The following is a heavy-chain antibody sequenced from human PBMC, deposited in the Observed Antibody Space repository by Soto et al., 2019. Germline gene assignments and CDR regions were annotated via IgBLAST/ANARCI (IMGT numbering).Heavy chain of an antibody. CDR3: ARGMEWLPVNY. CDR1: GFTFSTFV. V-gene: IGHV3-33*03. J-gene: IGHJ4*02. Sequence: QVQLVESGGGVVQPGGSLRLSCAASGFTFSTFVMHWVRQAPGKGLEWVAVIWFDGVKTYYADSVKGRFTISRDNSKNTVYLQMDALRAEDTAVYYCARGMEWLPVNYWGQGTLVTVSS. D-gene: IGHD3-3*01. CDR2: IWFDGVKT.